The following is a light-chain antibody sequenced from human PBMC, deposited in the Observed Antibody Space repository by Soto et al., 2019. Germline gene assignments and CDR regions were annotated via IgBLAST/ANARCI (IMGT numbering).Light chain of an antibody. CDR3: QQYNKWPPQYT. V-gene: IGKV3-15*01. J-gene: IGKJ2*01. Sequence: EIVMTQSPVTLSVSPGERATLSCRASQSINSDLAWYQQKPGQAPRLLIYGASTRATDIPARISGSGSGTDFTLTISSLQSEDFAVYYCQQYNKWPPQYTFGQGTKLEIK. CDR1: QSINSD. CDR2: GAS.